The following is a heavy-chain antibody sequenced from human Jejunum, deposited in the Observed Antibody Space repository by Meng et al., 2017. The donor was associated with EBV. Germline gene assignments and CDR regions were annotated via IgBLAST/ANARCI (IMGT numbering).Heavy chain of an antibody. CDR2: MHPGGST. J-gene: IGHJ4*02. V-gene: IGHV4-4*02. Sequence: QGQLQESGPGLVKPSGPLAPTCAVSGDSTSSSHWWSWVRQPPGKGLEWIGEMHPGGSTNYNPSLKSRVTISVDNSKNQFSLKLTSVTAADTAVYYCAKSNDYSLNSWGQGTLVTVSS. D-gene: IGHD4-11*01. CDR3: AKSNDYSLNS. CDR1: GDSTSSSHW.